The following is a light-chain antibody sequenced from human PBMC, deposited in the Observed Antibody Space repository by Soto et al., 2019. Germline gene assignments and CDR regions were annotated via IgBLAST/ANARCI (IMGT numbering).Light chain of an antibody. V-gene: IGKV1-5*01. CDR2: DAS. J-gene: IGKJ4*01. CDR3: QQFNSYSPLT. Sequence: DIQMTQSPSTLSASVGDRVTITCRASQSISSWLAWYQQKPGKAPKLLIYDASSLESGVPSRFSGSGSGTEFTLTVISLQPDDRATYYCQQFNSYSPLTFGGGTKVEIK. CDR1: QSISSW.